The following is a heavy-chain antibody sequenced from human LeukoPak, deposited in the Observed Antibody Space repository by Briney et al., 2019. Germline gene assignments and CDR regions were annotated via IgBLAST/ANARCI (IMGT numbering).Heavy chain of an antibody. Sequence: SETLSLTCTVSGYSISSGYFWGWIRQPPGKGLEWIGTIYHSGSTYYNASLESRVTMSVDTSKNQFSLKLSSVTAPDTALYYCARDSGTTGEVKFGPWGQGTLVTVSS. CDR3: ARDSGTTGEVKFGP. V-gene: IGHV4-38-2*02. CDR2: IYHSGST. CDR1: GYSISSGYF. J-gene: IGHJ5*02. D-gene: IGHD3-10*01.